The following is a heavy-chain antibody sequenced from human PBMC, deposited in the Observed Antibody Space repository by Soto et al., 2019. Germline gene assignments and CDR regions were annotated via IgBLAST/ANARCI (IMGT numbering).Heavy chain of an antibody. CDR3: ATEVSYDSWSGFNTHPYYFDD. J-gene: IGHJ4*02. D-gene: IGHD3-3*01. Sequence: QVQLVESGGGVVQPGRSLRLSCAASGFTFSRHTMHWVRQAPGKGLEWVAAISDDGSNTYYADSVKGRFPISRDNSKNTLYLQMNSLSSEDTAVPHCATEVSYDSWSGFNTHPYYFDDWGQGTLVTVYS. CDR2: ISDDGSNT. V-gene: IGHV3-30-3*01. CDR1: GFTFSRHT.